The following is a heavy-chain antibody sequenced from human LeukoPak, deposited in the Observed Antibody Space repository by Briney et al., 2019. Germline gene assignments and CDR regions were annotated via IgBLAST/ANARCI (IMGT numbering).Heavy chain of an antibody. Sequence: GGSLRLSCAASGFTFSDYYMSWIRQAPGKGLEWVSYISSSGNSIHYADSVKGRFTISRDNAKNSVYLQMNSLRAEDTAVYYCARRCSSTSCLQDWGQGTLVTVSS. CDR2: ISSSGNSI. V-gene: IGHV3-11*04. CDR3: ARRCSSTSCLQD. D-gene: IGHD2-2*01. CDR1: GFTFSDYY. J-gene: IGHJ1*01.